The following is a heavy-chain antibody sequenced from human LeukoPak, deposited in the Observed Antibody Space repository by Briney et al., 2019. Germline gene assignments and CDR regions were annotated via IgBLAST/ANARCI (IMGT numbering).Heavy chain of an antibody. CDR2: INPSDGST. CDR1: GYTFTTYY. J-gene: IGHJ4*02. D-gene: IGHD1-7*01. V-gene: IGHV1-46*01. CDR3: ARDRRVWNYRDFDY. Sequence: ASVKVSCKASGYTFTTYYIHWVRQAPGLGPEWMGIINPSDGSTSSAQRFRGRVTMTRDTSTSTVYMELRSLRSEDTAVYYCARDRRVWNYRDFDYWGQGTLVTVSS.